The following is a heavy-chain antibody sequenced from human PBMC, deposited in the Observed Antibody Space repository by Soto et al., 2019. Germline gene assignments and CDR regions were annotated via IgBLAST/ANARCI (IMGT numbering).Heavy chain of an antibody. CDR2: ISSSSSYI. CDR3: AREDIVGWYFDL. J-gene: IGHJ2*01. CDR1: GFTFSSYS. Sequence: EVQLVESGGGLVKPGGSLRLSCAASGFTFSSYSMNWVRQAPGKGLEWVSSISSSSSYIYYADSVKGRFTISRDNAKNSLYLQMNSLRAEDTAVYYCAREDIVGWYFDLWGRGTLVTVSS. D-gene: IGHD5-12*01. V-gene: IGHV3-21*01.